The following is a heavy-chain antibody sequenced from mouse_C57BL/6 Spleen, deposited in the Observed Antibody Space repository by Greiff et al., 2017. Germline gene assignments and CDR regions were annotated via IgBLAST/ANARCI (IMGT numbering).Heavy chain of an antibody. Sequence: EVNLVESGEGLVKPGGSLKLSCAASGFTFSGYAMSWVRQTPEKRLEWVAYISSGGDYIYYADTVKGRFTISRDNARNTLYLQMSSLKSEDTAMYYCTRVMGYYGSSDYYAMDYWGQGTSVTVSS. CDR1: GFTFSGYA. CDR3: TRVMGYYGSSDYYAMDY. CDR2: ISSGGDYI. V-gene: IGHV5-9-1*02. J-gene: IGHJ4*01. D-gene: IGHD1-1*01.